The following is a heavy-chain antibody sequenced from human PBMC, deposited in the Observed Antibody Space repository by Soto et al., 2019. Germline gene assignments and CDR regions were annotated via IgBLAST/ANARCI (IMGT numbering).Heavy chain of an antibody. V-gene: IGHV1-69*01. J-gene: IGHJ4*02. CDR2: IIPSFDTA. CDR1: GGTFSSYA. Sequence: QVQLVQSGAEVKKPGSSVKVSCKASGGTFSSYAISWVRQAPGQGLEWMGGIIPSFDTANYAQKFQGRVTITADESTSTAYMELSSLRSEDTAVYYCARNYYDSSGYYYGTPFDYWGQGTLVTVSS. D-gene: IGHD3-22*01. CDR3: ARNYYDSSGYYYGTPFDY.